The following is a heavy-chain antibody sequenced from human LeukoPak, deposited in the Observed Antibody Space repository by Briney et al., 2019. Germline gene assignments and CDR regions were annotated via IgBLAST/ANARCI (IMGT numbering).Heavy chain of an antibody. J-gene: IGHJ4*02. CDR3: ASSPAYYDFWSGYPLDY. CDR2: IYTSGST. V-gene: IGHV4-61*02. D-gene: IGHD3-3*01. CDR1: GGSISSGSYY. Sequence: SETLSLTCTVSGGSISSGSYYWSWIRQPAGKGLEWIGRIYTSGSTNYNPSLKSRVTISVDTSKNQFSLKLSSVTAADTAVYYCASSPAYYDFWSGYPLDYWGQGTLVIVSS.